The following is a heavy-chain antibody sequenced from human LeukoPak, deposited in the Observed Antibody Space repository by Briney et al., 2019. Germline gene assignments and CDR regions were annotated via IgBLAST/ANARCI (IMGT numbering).Heavy chain of an antibody. J-gene: IGHJ4*02. CDR3: ARAGGPGTVDY. CDR1: GFTFSDYW. CDR2: INHDGRET. V-gene: IGHV3-7*03. D-gene: IGHD1-26*01. Sequence: LPGGSLRLSCEASGFTFSDYWMSWVRQAPGRGLEWVANINHDGRETYYVDSVEGRFTISRDNAKNSLFLQMNSLRVEDTAVYYCARAGGPGTVDYWGQGTLLTVSS.